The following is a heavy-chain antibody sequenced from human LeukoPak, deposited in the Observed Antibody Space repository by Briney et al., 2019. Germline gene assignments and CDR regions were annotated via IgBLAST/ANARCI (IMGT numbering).Heavy chain of an antibody. D-gene: IGHD3-16*02. CDR1: GFTFSSYA. Sequence: PGGSLRLSCAASGFTFSSYAMHWARQAPGKGLEWVAVISYDGSNKYYADSVKGRFTISRDNSKNTLYLQMNSLRAEDTAVYYCAGELSSYGMDVWGQGTTVTVSS. CDR2: ISYDGSNK. CDR3: AGELSSYGMDV. J-gene: IGHJ6*02. V-gene: IGHV3-30-3*01.